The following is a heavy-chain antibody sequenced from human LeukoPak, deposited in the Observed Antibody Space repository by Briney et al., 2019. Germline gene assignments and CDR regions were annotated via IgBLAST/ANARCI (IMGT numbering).Heavy chain of an antibody. CDR1: GGSISSSSYY. V-gene: IGHV4-39*01. Sequence: PSETLSLTCTVSGGSISSSSYYWGWVRQPPGKGVEWIGSIYYSGSTYYNPSLKSRVTISVDTSKNQFSLKLSSVTAADTAVYYCARRGGNSNDYWGQGTLVTVSS. CDR3: ARRGGNSNDY. CDR2: IYYSGST. J-gene: IGHJ4*02. D-gene: IGHD1-1*01.